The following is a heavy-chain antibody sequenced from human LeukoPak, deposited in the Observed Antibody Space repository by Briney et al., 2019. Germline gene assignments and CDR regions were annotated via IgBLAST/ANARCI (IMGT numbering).Heavy chain of an antibody. CDR1: GYTFTSYG. CDR3: ARDGDPEDYYYYMDV. Sequence: ASVKVSCKASGYTFTSYGFSWVRQAPGQGLEWMGWISTYNGNTNYAQKLQGRVAMTTDTSTSTAYMELRSLRSDDTAVYYCARDGDPEDYYYYMDVWGKGTTVTVSS. J-gene: IGHJ6*03. CDR2: ISTYNGNT. V-gene: IGHV1-18*01. D-gene: IGHD4-17*01.